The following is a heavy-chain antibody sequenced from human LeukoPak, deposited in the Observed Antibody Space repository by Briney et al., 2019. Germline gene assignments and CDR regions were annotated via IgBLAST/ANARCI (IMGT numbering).Heavy chain of an antibody. CDR2: ISNNGGYT. D-gene: IGHD2-15*01. J-gene: IGHJ4*02. V-gene: IGHV3-23*01. Sequence: PGVSLRLSCAASVFTVSSNYMSWVRKAPGKGLEWVSAISNNGGYTYYADSVQGRFTISRDNSKSTLCLQMNSLRAEDTAVYYCAKQLGYCSDGSCYFPYWGQGTLVTVSS. CDR3: AKQLGYCSDGSCYFPY. CDR1: VFTVSSNY.